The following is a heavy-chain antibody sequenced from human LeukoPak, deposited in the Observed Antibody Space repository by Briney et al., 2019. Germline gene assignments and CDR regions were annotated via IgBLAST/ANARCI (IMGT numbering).Heavy chain of an antibody. V-gene: IGHV3-53*01. Sequence: GGSLRLSCAASGFTVSSNYMSWVRQAPGKGLEWVSVIYSGGSTYYADSVKGRFTISRDNSKNTLYLQMNSLRAEDTAVYYCASLNYYDSSGYYFGYYYYYGMGVWGQGTTVTVSS. CDR3: ASLNYYDSSGYYFGYYYYYGMGV. CDR2: IYSGGST. CDR1: GFTVSSNY. D-gene: IGHD3-22*01. J-gene: IGHJ6*02.